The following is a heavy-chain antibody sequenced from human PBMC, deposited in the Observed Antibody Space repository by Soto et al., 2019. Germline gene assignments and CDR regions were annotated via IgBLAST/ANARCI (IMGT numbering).Heavy chain of an antibody. CDR3: ARGYSGYDDYYYYMDV. CDR2: INAGNGNT. D-gene: IGHD5-12*01. Sequence: ASVKVSCKASGYTFTSYAMHWVRQAPGQRLEWMGWINAGNGNTKYSQKFQGRVTITRDTSASTAYMELSSLRSEDTAVYYCARGYSGYDDYYYYMDVCGKGTTVTVSS. CDR1: GYTFTSYA. V-gene: IGHV1-3*01. J-gene: IGHJ6*03.